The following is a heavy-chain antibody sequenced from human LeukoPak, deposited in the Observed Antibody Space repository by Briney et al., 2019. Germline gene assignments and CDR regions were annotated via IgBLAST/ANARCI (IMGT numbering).Heavy chain of an antibody. CDR1: GFTFTNSA. Sequence: SVKVSCKASGFTFTNSAVQWVRQARGRRLEWIGWIVVGSGNTNYAQKFQERVTITRDMSTSAAYMELSSLRSEDTAVYYCAAGHCSGGSCYPYYYSDMDVWGQGTTVTVSS. D-gene: IGHD2-15*01. J-gene: IGHJ6*02. V-gene: IGHV1-58*01. CDR2: IVVGSGNT. CDR3: AAGHCSGGSCYPYYYSDMDV.